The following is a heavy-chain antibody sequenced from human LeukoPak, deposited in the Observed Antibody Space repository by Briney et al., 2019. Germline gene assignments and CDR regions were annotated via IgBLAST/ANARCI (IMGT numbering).Heavy chain of an antibody. J-gene: IGHJ4*02. V-gene: IGHV1-69*04. CDR1: GYTFNRFY. Sequence: GASVKVSCKASGYTFNRFYIHWVRQAPGQGLEWMGRIIPILGIANYAQKFQGRVTITADKSTSTAYMELSSLRSEDTAVYYCARDQGYCSGGSCLAYWGQGTLVTVSS. CDR3: ARDQGYCSGGSCLAY. CDR2: IIPILGIA. D-gene: IGHD2-15*01.